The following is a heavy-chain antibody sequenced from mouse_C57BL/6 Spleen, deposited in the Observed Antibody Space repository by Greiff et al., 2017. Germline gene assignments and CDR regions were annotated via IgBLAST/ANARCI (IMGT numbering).Heavy chain of an antibody. D-gene: IGHD1-1*01. V-gene: IGHV1-80*01. CDR1: GYAFSSYW. CDR3: ARWFYGSSYPLFDY. CDR2: IYPGDGDT. J-gene: IGHJ2*01. Sequence: QVQLQQSGAELVKPGASVKISCKASGYAFSSYWMNWVKQRPGKGLEWIGQIYPGDGDTNYNGKFKGKATLTADKSSSTAYMQLSSLTSEDSAVYFCARWFYGSSYPLFDYWGQGTTLTVSS.